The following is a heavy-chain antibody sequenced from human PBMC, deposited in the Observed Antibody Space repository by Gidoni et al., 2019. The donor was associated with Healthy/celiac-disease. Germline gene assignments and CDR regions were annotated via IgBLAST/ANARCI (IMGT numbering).Heavy chain of an antibody. V-gene: IGHV3-30*04. D-gene: IGHD6-13*01. CDR1: GFTFSSYA. J-gene: IGHJ4*02. Sequence: QVQLVESGGGVVQPGRSLRLPCAASGFTFSSYAMHWVRQAPGKGLDWVAVISYDGSNKYYADSVKGRFTSSRDKSKNTLYLHMNSLRAEDTAVYYCAKVRIAAAGTGFRNYFDYWGQGTLVTVSS. CDR3: AKVRIAAAGTGFRNYFDY. CDR2: ISYDGSNK.